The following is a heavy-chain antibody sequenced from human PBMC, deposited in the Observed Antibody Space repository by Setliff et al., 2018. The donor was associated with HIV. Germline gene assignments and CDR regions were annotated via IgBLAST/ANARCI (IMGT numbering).Heavy chain of an antibody. CDR2: IHPGNDNR. Sequence: ASVKVSCKASGYTFNSYLVYWVRQAPGQRLEWMGWIHPGNDNREYSQRFQGRLTMTRDTSASMVYMELNSLTSEDTAVYFCARFSSVYAAIDNWGPGTLVTVLL. V-gene: IGHV1-3*01. CDR1: GYTFNSYL. CDR3: ARFSSVYAAIDN. D-gene: IGHD2-2*01. J-gene: IGHJ4*02.